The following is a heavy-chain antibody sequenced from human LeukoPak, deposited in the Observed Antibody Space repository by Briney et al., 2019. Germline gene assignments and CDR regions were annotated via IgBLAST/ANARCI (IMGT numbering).Heavy chain of an antibody. J-gene: IGHJ5*02. CDR2: ISWNSGSI. Sequence: PGGSLRLSCAASGFTFDDYAMHWVRQAPGKGLEWVSGISWNSGSIGYADSVKGRFTISRDNAKNSLYLQMNSLRAEDTALYYCAKGDNFYYVANWFDPWGQGTLVTVSS. V-gene: IGHV3-9*01. D-gene: IGHD3-10*02. CDR1: GFTFDDYA. CDR3: AKGDNFYYVANWFDP.